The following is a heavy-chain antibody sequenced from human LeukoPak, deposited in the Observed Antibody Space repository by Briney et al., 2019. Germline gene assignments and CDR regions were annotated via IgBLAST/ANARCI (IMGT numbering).Heavy chain of an antibody. Sequence: GGSLRLSCAASGFTFSSYAMSWVRQAPGKGLEWVSAISGSGGSTYYADSVKGRFTISRDNSKNTLYLQMNSLRAEDTAVYYCAKRSIAAPPNYYYYYMDVWGKGTTVTVSS. V-gene: IGHV3-23*01. CDR2: ISGSGGST. D-gene: IGHD6-6*01. J-gene: IGHJ6*03. CDR3: AKRSIAAPPNYYYYYMDV. CDR1: GFTFSSYA.